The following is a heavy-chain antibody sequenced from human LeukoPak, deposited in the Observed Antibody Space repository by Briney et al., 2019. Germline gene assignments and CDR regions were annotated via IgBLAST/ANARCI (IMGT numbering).Heavy chain of an antibody. D-gene: IGHD3-3*01. V-gene: IGHV4-39*01. CDR2: IFYSGST. Sequence: SGTLSLTXTVSGGSINRSSRYYWGWIRQSPGKGLEWIGSIFYSGSTYYNPSLKSRVTISVDTSNNQFSLKLTSVTAADTAVYYCARHVPSTIFFNWFDPWGQGTLVTVSS. CDR1: GGSINRSSRYY. J-gene: IGHJ5*02. CDR3: ARHVPSTIFFNWFDP.